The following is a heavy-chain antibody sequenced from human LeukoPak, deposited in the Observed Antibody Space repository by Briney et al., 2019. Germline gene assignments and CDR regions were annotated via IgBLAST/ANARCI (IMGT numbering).Heavy chain of an antibody. CDR2: ISSSSSYI. CDR1: GFTFSSYS. CDR3: ARDYYGSGSYLHFDY. D-gene: IGHD3-10*01. J-gene: IGHJ4*02. V-gene: IGHV3-21*01. Sequence: GGSLRLSCAASGFTFSSYSMNWVRQAPGKGLEWVSSISSSSSYIYYADSVKGRFTISRDNAKNSLYLQMNSLRAEDTAVYYCARDYYGSGSYLHFDYRGQGTLVTVSS.